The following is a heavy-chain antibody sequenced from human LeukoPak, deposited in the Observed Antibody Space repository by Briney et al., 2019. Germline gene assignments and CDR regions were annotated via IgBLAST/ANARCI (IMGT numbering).Heavy chain of an antibody. V-gene: IGHV3-53*04. D-gene: IGHD5-12*01. CDR1: GFTVSSNY. CDR2: IYSGGST. J-gene: IGHJ4*02. Sequence: PGGSLRLSCAASGFTVSSNYMSWVRQAPGKGLEWVSVIYSGGSTYYADSVKGRFTISRHNSKNTLYLQMNSLRAEDTAVYYCAKDRGYSGYDSLDYWGQGTLVTVSS. CDR3: AKDRGYSGYDSLDY.